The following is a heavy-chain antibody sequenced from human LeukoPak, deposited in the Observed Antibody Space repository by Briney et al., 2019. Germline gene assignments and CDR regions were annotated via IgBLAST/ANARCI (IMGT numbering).Heavy chain of an antibody. CDR2: IYHSGST. CDR3: ARAQDTAMAAEWYFDL. D-gene: IGHD5-18*01. CDR1: GGSISSGGYS. Sequence: NPSETLSLTCAVSGGSISSGGYSWSRIRQPPGKGLEWIGYIYHSGSTYYNPSLKSRVTISVDRSKNQFSLKLSSVTAADTAVYYCARAQDTAMAAEWYFDLWGRGTLVTVSS. J-gene: IGHJ2*01. V-gene: IGHV4-30-2*01.